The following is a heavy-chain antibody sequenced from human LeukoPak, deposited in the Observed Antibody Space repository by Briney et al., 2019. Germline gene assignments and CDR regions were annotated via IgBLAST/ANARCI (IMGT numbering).Heavy chain of an antibody. J-gene: IGHJ4*02. CDR1: GGSISSYY. CDR3: ASFHDSGSYFNY. Sequence: SETLSLTCTVSGGSISSYYWSWIRQPPGKGLEWIGYIYYSGSTNYNPSLKSRVTISVDTSKNQFSLKLSYVTAADTAVYYCASFHDSGSYFNYWGQGTLVTVSS. D-gene: IGHD1-26*01. CDR2: IYYSGST. V-gene: IGHV4-59*01.